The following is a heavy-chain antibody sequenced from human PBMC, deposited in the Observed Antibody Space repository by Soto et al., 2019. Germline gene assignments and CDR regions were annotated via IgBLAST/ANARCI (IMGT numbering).Heavy chain of an antibody. V-gene: IGHV4-39*01. D-gene: IGHD2-21*01. Sequence: QLQLQESGPGLVKSSETLSLTCTVSGGSISNSNYFWGWIRQAPGKGLEWIGSILYTGTTSYNSSREGRVATSVDTSNNQFSLKLNSVTAADTAVYYCARLGWGDGDSDYWGQGTLVTVSS. CDR3: ARLGWGDGDSDY. CDR1: GGSISNSNYF. J-gene: IGHJ4*02. CDR2: ILYTGTT.